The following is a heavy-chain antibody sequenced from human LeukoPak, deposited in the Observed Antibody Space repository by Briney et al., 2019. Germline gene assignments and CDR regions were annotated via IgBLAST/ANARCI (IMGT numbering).Heavy chain of an antibody. CDR3: AKDSHSSGWYLIGY. J-gene: IGHJ4*02. Sequence: ASVKVSCKASGYTFTGYYMHWVRQAPGQGLEWMGRINPNSGGTNYAQKFQGRVTMTRDTSISTAYMELSRLRSDDTAVYYCAKDSHSSGWYLIGYWGQGTLVTVSS. CDR2: INPNSGGT. D-gene: IGHD6-19*01. CDR1: GYTFTGYY. V-gene: IGHV1-2*06.